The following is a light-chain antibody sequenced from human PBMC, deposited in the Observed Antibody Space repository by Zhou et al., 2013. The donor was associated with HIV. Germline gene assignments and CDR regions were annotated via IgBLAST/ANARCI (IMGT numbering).Light chain of an antibody. Sequence: DVQLTQSPSSLSASVGDRVTITCRASQNIDNLLNWYQHKPGKAPNLLIYAASNLQSGVPSRFSGSGSGTDFTLTISSLQPEDVATYYCQQSYIMFSFGPGT. V-gene: IGKV1-39*01. CDR1: QNIDNL. CDR2: AAS. CDR3: QQSYIMFS. J-gene: IGKJ3*01.